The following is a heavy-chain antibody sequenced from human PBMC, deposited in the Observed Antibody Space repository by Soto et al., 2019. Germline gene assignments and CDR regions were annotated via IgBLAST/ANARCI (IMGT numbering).Heavy chain of an antibody. Sequence: GASVKVSCKASVYTFTSYYMHWVRQAPGQGLEWMGIINPSGGSTSYAQKFQGRVTMTRDTSTSTVYMELRSLRSDDTAVYYCARAPIDFWSGRHDYWGQRTLVTVSS. V-gene: IGHV1-46*01. J-gene: IGHJ4*02. CDR2: INPSGGST. CDR3: ARAPIDFWSGRHDY. D-gene: IGHD3-3*01. CDR1: VYTFTSYY.